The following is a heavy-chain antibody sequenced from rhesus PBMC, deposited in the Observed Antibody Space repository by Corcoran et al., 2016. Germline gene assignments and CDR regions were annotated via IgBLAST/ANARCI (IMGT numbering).Heavy chain of an antibody. Sequence: QVQLQESGPGVVKPSETLSLTCAVSGGSLSARYRWSWIRQPPEKGLEWIGYIYGSNPSTNYNPSLKSRVTISKDTSKNQFSLKLSSVTAADTAVYYWARSIAAAVFDYWGQGVLVTVSS. V-gene: IGHV4S10*01. CDR1: GGSLSARYR. J-gene: IGHJ4*01. CDR3: ARSIAAAVFDY. CDR2: IYGSNPST. D-gene: IGHD6-25*01.